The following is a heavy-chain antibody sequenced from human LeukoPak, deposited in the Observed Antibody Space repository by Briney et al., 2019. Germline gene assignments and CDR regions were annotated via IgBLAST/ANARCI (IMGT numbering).Heavy chain of an antibody. CDR1: GYTFTGYY. CDR2: INPNSGGT. CDR3: AREMYGSGSYTYYYNYGMDV. Sequence: ASVKVSCKASGYTFTGYYMHWVRQAPGQGLEWMGWINPNSGGTHYAQKFQGRVTMTRDTSISTAYMELSRLRSDDTAVYYCAREMYGSGSYTYYYNYGMDVWGQGTTVTVSS. J-gene: IGHJ6*02. D-gene: IGHD3-10*01. V-gene: IGHV1-2*02.